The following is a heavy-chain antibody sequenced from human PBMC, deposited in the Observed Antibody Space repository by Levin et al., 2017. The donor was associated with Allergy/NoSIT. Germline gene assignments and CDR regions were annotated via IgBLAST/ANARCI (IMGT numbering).Heavy chain of an antibody. J-gene: IGHJ6*02. CDR3: ARARGGDTYYDFWSGYRGHYYYYGMDG. V-gene: IGHV3-48*01. Sequence: GGSLRLSCAASGFTFSSYSMNWVRQAPGKGLEWVSYISSSSSTIYYADSVKGRFTISRDNAKNSLYLQMNSLRAEDTAVYYCARARGGDTYYDFWSGYRGHYYYYGMDGWGQGTTVTVSS. D-gene: IGHD3-3*01. CDR2: ISSSSSTI. CDR1: GFTFSSYS.